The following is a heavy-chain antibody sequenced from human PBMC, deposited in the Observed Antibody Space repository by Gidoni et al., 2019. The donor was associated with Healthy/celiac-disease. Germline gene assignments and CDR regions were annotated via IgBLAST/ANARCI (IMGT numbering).Heavy chain of an antibody. CDR1: GGTFSSYA. J-gene: IGHJ6*02. Sequence: QVQLVQSGAEVKKPGSSVKVSCKASGGTFSSYAISWVRQAPGQGIEWMGRIIPILGIANYAQKFQGRVTITADKSTSTAYMELSSLRSEDTAVYYCARGTGDPLYYGMDVWGQGTTVTVSS. CDR2: IIPILGIA. D-gene: IGHD7-27*01. V-gene: IGHV1-69*04. CDR3: ARGTGDPLYYGMDV.